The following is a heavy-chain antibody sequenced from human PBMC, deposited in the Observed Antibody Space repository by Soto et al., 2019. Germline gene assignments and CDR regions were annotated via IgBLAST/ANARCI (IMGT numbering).Heavy chain of an antibody. CDR2: INTYNGNT. D-gene: IGHD3-10*01. V-gene: IGHV1-18*01. J-gene: IGHJ5*02. Sequence: QVQLVQSGAEVKKPGPSVKVSCKASGYTFTNYGISWVRQAPGQGLEWMGWINTYNGNTNHAQKLQGRVTMTTDTTTSTAYMELRGLRSDDTAVYYWSRGVGSGTYYHQYNWFDPWGQGPLVTVSS. CDR3: SRGVGSGTYYHQYNWFDP. CDR1: GYTFTNYG.